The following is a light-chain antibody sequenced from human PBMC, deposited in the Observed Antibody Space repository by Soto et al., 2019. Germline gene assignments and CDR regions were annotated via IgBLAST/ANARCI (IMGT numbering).Light chain of an antibody. Sequence: QSALTQPASVSGSPGQSITISCTGTSSDIGGYNSVSWYQQHPGKAPKVMIYDVSNRPSGVSNRFSGSKSGNTASLTISELQAEDEADYYCSSYTSSTTRVFGTGTKLTVL. V-gene: IGLV2-14*01. J-gene: IGLJ1*01. CDR1: SSDIGGYNS. CDR2: DVS. CDR3: SSYTSSTTRV.